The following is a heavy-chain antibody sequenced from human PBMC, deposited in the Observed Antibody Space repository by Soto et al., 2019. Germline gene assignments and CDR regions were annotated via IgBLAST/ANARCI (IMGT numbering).Heavy chain of an antibody. Sequence: ASVKVSCKASGYTFTSYAMHWVRQAPGQRLEWMGWINAGNGNTKYSQKFQGRVTITRDTSASTAYMELSSLRSEDTAVYYCGREETDTAYDAFDIWGQGTMVTVSS. CDR2: INAGNGNT. J-gene: IGHJ3*02. CDR3: GREETDTAYDAFDI. D-gene: IGHD3-9*01. V-gene: IGHV1-3*01. CDR1: GYTFTSYA.